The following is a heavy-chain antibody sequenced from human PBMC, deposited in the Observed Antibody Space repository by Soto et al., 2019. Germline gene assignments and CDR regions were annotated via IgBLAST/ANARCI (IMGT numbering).Heavy chain of an antibody. V-gene: IGHV3-23*01. Sequence: EVQLLESGGGLVQPGGSLRLSCAASGFTFSSYAMTWVRQAAGKGLEWVSTIRARGDSTFYGDSVKGRCTISRDNSDNTVYLQMNSLKAEDTAVYYCAKGVYPTYFEYWAQGTLVTVSS. CDR1: GFTFSSYA. J-gene: IGHJ4*02. CDR3: AKGVYPTYFEY. D-gene: IGHD2-2*02. CDR2: IRARGDST.